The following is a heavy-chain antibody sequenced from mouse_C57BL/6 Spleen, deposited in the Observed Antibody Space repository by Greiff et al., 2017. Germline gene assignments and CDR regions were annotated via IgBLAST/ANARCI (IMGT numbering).Heavy chain of an antibody. V-gene: IGHV6-3*01. CDR3: TGGNYGWFAY. CDR2: ISLKTDNYAT. D-gene: IGHD2-1*01. J-gene: IGHJ3*01. Sequence: EVQVEESGGGLVQPGGSMKISCVASGFTFSNYWMNWVRQSPEKGLEWVAHISLKTDNYATHYAVSGKGSFTISRDDSKMIVYLQMNNLRAEDTGIYYCTGGNYGWFAYWGQGTLVTVSA. CDR1: GFTFSNYW.